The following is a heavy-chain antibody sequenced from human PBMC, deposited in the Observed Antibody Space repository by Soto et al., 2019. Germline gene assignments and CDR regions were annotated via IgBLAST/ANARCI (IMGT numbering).Heavy chain of an antibody. D-gene: IGHD2-2*01. CDR1: GFTFSSYA. V-gene: IGHV3-23*01. CDR3: AKGSTQPLYYYYMDV. CDR2: ISGSGGST. Sequence: GGSLSLSCAASGFTFSSYAMSWVRQAPGKGLEWVSAISGSGGSTYYADSVKGRFTISRDNSKNTLYLQMNSLRAEDTAVYYCAKGSTQPLYYYYMDVWGKGTTVTVSS. J-gene: IGHJ6*03.